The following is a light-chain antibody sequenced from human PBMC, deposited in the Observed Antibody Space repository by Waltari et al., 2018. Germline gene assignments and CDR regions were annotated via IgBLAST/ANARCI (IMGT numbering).Light chain of an antibody. V-gene: IGKV4-1*01. Sequence: DIVMTQSPGSLTVSLGDRATINCKPSQSLFYNTNNQNYLAWYQQKPGQPPKVLIYWASTRESGVPERFSGSGSGTDFTLTITNLQPEDVAVYYCQQYYSTFLTFGGGTKVE. CDR3: QQYYSTFLT. J-gene: IGKJ4*01. CDR2: WAS. CDR1: QSLFYNTNNQNY.